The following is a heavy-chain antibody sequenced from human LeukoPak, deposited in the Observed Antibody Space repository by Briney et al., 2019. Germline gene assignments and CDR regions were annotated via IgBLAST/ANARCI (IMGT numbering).Heavy chain of an antibody. J-gene: IGHJ6*03. CDR3: ARITNFDYYYYYMDV. CDR2: IYYSGST. Sequence: SETLSLTCTVSGGSISSSSYYWGWIRQPPGKGLEWIGSIYYSGSTYYNPSLKSRVTISVDTSKNQFSLKLSSVTAADTAVYYCARITNFDYYYYYMDVWGKGTTVTISS. D-gene: IGHD1-20*01. V-gene: IGHV4-39*01. CDR1: GGSISSSSYY.